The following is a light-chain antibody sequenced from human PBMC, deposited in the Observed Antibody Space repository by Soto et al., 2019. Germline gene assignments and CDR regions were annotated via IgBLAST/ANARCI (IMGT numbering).Light chain of an antibody. CDR3: QQYESFPLT. J-gene: IGKJ4*01. CDR2: TAS. CDR1: QGINKF. V-gene: IGKV1-16*01. Sequence: DIQMTQSPSSLSASVGDSVTITCRASQGINKFLAWFQQKPGTAPKSLISTASRLQSGVPSRFSRSGSGTHFTLTINNLQPVDFATYYCQQYESFPLTFGGGTRVEIK.